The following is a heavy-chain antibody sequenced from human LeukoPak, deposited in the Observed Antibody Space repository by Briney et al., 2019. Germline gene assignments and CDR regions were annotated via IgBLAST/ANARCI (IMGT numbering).Heavy chain of an antibody. J-gene: IGHJ4*02. CDR3: ASIPGIAAAGDY. CDR1: GFTFSSYG. CDR2: ISYDGSNK. Sequence: GGSLRLSCAASGFTFSSYGMHWVRQAPGKGLEWVAVISYDGSNKYYADSVKGRFTISRDNSKNTLYLQMNSLRAEDTAVYYCASIPGIAAAGDYWGQGTLVTVSS. D-gene: IGHD6-13*01. V-gene: IGHV3-30*03.